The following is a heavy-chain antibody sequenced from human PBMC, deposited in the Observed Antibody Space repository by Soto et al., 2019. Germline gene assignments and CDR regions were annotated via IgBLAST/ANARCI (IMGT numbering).Heavy chain of an antibody. V-gene: IGHV4-4*02. CDR3: ATQTISYTWGV. D-gene: IGHD3-16*01. CDR1: GGPITTTTW. J-gene: IGHJ6*02. Sequence: QVQLQESGPGLVKPSETLSLTCAVSGGPITTTTWWAWVRLPPGKGLEWIGELHHDGTTNYNPSLESRITMSLDKSNTHFSLKLTSVTAADTAIYYWATQTISYTWGVWCRGTTVTVSS. CDR2: LHHDGTT.